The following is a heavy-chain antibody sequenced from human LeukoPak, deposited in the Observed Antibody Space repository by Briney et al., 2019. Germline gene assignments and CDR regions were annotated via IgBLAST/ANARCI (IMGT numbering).Heavy chain of an antibody. CDR1: GGSFSAYY. CDR2: INHSGST. Sequence: SETLSLTCVVYGGSFSAYYWSWIRQPPGKGLEWVAEINHSGSTNYSPSLKSRVTISVDTSKNQFSLKLSSVTAADTAVYYCARGGGGWYPVWFDPWGQGTLVTVSS. V-gene: IGHV4-34*01. D-gene: IGHD6-19*01. CDR3: ARGGGGWYPVWFDP. J-gene: IGHJ5*02.